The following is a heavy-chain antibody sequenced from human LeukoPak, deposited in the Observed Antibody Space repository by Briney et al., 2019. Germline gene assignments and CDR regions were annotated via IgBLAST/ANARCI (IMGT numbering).Heavy chain of an antibody. CDR2: INHSGST. CDR1: GGSFSGYY. CDR3: ARGLPRIAARFWTDY. D-gene: IGHD6-6*01. V-gene: IGHV4-34*01. Sequence: PSETLSLTCAVYGGSFSGYYWSWIRQPPGKGLEWIGEINHSGSTNCNPSLKSRVTISVDTSKNQFSLKLSSVTAADTAVYYCARGLPRIAARFWTDYWGQGTLVTVSS. J-gene: IGHJ4*02.